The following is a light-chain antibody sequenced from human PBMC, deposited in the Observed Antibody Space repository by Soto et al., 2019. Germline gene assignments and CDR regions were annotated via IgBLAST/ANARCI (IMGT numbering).Light chain of an antibody. Sequence: EIVLTQSPATLSSFPGDRVTLSCRARQAVNTILAWYQHKPGQAPRLLIYLASSSAAGVPARFSGSGSGTDFTLTISNVEPEDFAVYYCHQRQSWPRTFGQGTKVDIK. CDR2: LAS. J-gene: IGKJ1*01. CDR3: HQRQSWPRT. V-gene: IGKV3-11*01. CDR1: QAVNTI.